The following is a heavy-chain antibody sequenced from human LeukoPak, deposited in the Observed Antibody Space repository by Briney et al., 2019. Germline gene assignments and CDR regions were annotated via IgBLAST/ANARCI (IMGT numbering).Heavy chain of an antibody. V-gene: IGHV3-30*03. CDR3: ARHDAGMVRGVRN. CDR2: IPYDGSNK. D-gene: IGHD3-10*01. J-gene: IGHJ4*02. CDR1: GFTFSSYG. Sequence: GGSLRLPCAASGFTFSSYGMHWVRQAPGKGLEWVAVIPYDGSNKYYADSVKGRFTISRDNSKNTLYLQMNSLRAEDTAVYYCARHDAGMVRGVRNWGQGTLVTVSS.